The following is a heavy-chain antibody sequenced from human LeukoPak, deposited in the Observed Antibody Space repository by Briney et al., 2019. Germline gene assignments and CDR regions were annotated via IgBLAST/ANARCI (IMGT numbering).Heavy chain of an antibody. V-gene: IGHV4-34*01. CDR1: GGSFSGYY. CDR3: ALTGSDDAFDI. D-gene: IGHD6-19*01. CDR2: INHRGST. J-gene: IGHJ3*02. Sequence: SETLSLTCAVYGGSFSGYYWSWIRQPPGKGLEWIGEINHRGSTNYNPSLKSRVTISVDTSKNQFSLKLSSVTAADTAVYYCALTGSDDAFDIWGQGTMVTVSS.